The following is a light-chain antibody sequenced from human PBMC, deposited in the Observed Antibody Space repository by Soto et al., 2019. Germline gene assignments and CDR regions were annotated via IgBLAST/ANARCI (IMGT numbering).Light chain of an antibody. CDR2: GAS. CDR3: QQYAGSPGT. Sequence: EIGLTHSPGTLSLSSGERATLSCRASQSVSSSYLAWYQQKPGQAPRLLIYGASIRATGIPDRFSGSGPGTDLTLTISRLEPEDFAVYYSQQYAGSPGTFGQGTKVDIK. J-gene: IGKJ1*01. CDR1: QSVSSSY. V-gene: IGKV3-20*01.